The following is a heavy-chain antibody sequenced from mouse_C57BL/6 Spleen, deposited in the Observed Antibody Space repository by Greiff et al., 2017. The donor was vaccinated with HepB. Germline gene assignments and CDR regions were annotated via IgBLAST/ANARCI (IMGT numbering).Heavy chain of an antibody. V-gene: IGHV1-15*01. D-gene: IGHD1-1*01. CDR3: TRHGSSYDWYFDV. CDR2: IDPETGGT. Sequence: VKLQESGAELVRPGASVTLSCKASGYTFTDYEMHWVKQTPVHGLEWIGAIDPETGGTAYNQKFKGKAILTADKSSSTAYMELRSLTSEDSAVYYCTRHGSSYDWYFDVWGTGTTVTVSS. CDR1: GYTFTDYE. J-gene: IGHJ1*03.